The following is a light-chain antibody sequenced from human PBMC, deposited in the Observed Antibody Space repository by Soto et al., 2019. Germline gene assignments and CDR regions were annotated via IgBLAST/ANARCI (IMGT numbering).Light chain of an antibody. J-gene: IGKJ1*01. V-gene: IGKV1-5*03. CDR1: QSISSW. CDR2: KAS. Sequence: DIQMTQSPSTLSASVGDRVTITCRASQSISSWLAWYQQKPGKAPKLLIYKASTLQSGVPSRFSGSGSGTEFTLAISSLQHDDSATYSWQQYNDNWTFGPGTKVEIK. CDR3: QQYNDNWT.